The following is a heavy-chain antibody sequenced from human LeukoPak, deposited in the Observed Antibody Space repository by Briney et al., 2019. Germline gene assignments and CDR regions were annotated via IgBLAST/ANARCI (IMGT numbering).Heavy chain of an antibody. CDR3: AKHGYCSGGSCYSHAFDI. CDR1: GFTFSSYS. J-gene: IGHJ3*02. CDR2: ISGSGGST. D-gene: IGHD2-15*01. V-gene: IGHV3-23*01. Sequence: GGSLRLSCAASGFTFSSYSMNWVRQAPGEGLEWVSAISGSGGSTYYADSVKGRFTISRDNSKNTLYLQMNSLRAEDTAVYYCAKHGYCSGGSCYSHAFDIWGQGTMVTVSS.